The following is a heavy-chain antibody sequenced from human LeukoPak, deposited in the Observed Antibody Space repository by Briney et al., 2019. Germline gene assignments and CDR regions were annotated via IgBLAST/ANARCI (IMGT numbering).Heavy chain of an antibody. J-gene: IGHJ4*02. V-gene: IGHV3-48*01. CDR1: GFTFSAYS. D-gene: IGHD3-22*01. Sequence: GGSLRLSCAASGFTFSAYSMNWVRQAPGKGLEWVSFISGGGGTIYYADSVKGRFTISRDNAKNSLHLQMDSLRVEDTAVCYCARNQEIDYYDSSGFYWGVEYWGQGTLVTVSS. CDR2: ISGGGGTI. CDR3: ARNQEIDYYDSSGFYWGVEY.